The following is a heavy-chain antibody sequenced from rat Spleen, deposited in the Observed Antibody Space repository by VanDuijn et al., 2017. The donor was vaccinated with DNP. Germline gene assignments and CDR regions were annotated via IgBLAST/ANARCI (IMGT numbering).Heavy chain of an antibody. D-gene: IGHD1-11*01. CDR3: AKGPNYGGNSDFFDY. J-gene: IGHJ2*01. CDR2: INKGISTK. Sequence: EVKLVESGGGLVQPGRSLKLSCAASGFNFYDYWMGWVRQAPGKGLEWIGEINKGISTKNYIPSMKDKFTYSSDNAQNTMYLQMNNLKSEDTSIYYCAKGPNYGGNSDFFDYWGQGVMVTVSA. CDR1: GFNFYDYW. V-gene: IGHV4-2*01.